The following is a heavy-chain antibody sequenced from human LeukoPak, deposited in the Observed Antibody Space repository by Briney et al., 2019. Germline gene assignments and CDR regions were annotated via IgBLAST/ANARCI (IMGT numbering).Heavy chain of an antibody. V-gene: IGHV4-39*07. CDR2: IYYSGTT. D-gene: IGHD2-21*02. CDR3: ASTFAAKLAEYCGGDCYPRDY. Sequence: SETLSLTCTVSGGSISSSSYYWGWIRQPPGKGLEWIGTIYYSGTTYYNPSLKSRVTISIDTSKNQFSLKLSSVTAADTAVYYCASTFAAKLAEYCGGDCYPRDYWGQGTLVTVSS. J-gene: IGHJ4*02. CDR1: GGSISSSSYY.